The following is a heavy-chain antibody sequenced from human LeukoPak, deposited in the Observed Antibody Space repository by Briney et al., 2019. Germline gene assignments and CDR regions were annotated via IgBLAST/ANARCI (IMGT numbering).Heavy chain of an antibody. CDR1: GYTFTSYG. D-gene: IGHD5-24*01. CDR3: ARERRLQLSFDAFDI. Sequence: SVKVSCKASGYTFTSYGISWVRQAPGQGLEWMGGIIPIFGTANYAQKFQGRVTITADESTSTAYMELSSLRSEDTAVYYCARERRLQLSFDAFDIWGQGTMVTVSS. J-gene: IGHJ3*02. V-gene: IGHV1-69*13. CDR2: IIPIFGTA.